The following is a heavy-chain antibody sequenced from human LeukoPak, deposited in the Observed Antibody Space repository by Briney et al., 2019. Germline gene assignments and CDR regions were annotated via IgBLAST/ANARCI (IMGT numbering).Heavy chain of an antibody. Sequence: GGSLRLSCVASGFTFSDYSISWLRQAPGKGLEWVSYISSGSSTIYYAHSVKGRLTTSRDNSKNALYLKMNSLRAEDIAVYYCAKDSDCSSTSCWNYWGQGTLVTVSS. CDR3: AKDSDCSSTSCWNY. D-gene: IGHD2-2*01. J-gene: IGHJ4*02. CDR1: GFTFSDYS. V-gene: IGHV3-48*01. CDR2: ISSGSSTI.